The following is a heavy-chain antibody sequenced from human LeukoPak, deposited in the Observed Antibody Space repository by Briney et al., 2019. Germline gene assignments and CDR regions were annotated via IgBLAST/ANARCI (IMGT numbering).Heavy chain of an antibody. V-gene: IGHV4-34*01. J-gene: IGHJ2*01. D-gene: IGHD6-19*01. CDR1: GGSFSGYY. Sequence: SETLSLTCAVYGGSFSGYYWSWIRQPPGKGLEWIGEINHSGSTNYNPTLKSRVTISVDTSKNQFSLKLSSVTAADTAVYYCARDRPPYSSGWSEGYFDLWGRGTLVTVSS. CDR2: INHSGST. CDR3: ARDRPPYSSGWSEGYFDL.